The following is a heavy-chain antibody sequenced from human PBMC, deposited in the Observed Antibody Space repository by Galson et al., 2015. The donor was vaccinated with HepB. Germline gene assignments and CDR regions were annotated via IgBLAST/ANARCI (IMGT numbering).Heavy chain of an antibody. Sequence: SLRLSCAASGFTFSNYAMTWVRQAPGKGLEWVSAISGSGVGTYYTDSVKGRFTVSRDNSKNTVFLQMNSLRAEDTATYYCAKDSDTSRDLWSGYHPDYWGQGTLVAVSS. CDR3: AKDSDTSRDLWSGYHPDY. CDR1: GFTFSNYA. CDR2: ISGSGVGT. J-gene: IGHJ4*02. D-gene: IGHD3-3*01. V-gene: IGHV3-23*01.